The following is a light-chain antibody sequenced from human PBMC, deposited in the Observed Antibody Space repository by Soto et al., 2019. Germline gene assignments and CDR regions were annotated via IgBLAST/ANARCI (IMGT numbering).Light chain of an antibody. Sequence: EIVLTQSPVTLSVSPGERATLSCRASQSVSGNLAWYQQKPGQAPRLLIYGVSTRATGLPARFSGSGSGTEFTLTISSLQSEDFATYYCQQSHTTPYTFGQGTKLEI. J-gene: IGKJ2*01. CDR1: QSVSGN. CDR3: QQSHTTPYT. V-gene: IGKV3-15*01. CDR2: GVS.